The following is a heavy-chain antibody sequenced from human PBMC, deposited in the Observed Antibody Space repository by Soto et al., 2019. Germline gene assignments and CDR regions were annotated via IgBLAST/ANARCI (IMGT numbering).Heavy chain of an antibody. Sequence: QVQLQESGPGLVNPSQTLSLTCTVSGGSISSGGYYWSWIRQHPGKGLEWIGYIYYSGSTYYNPSLKSRVTISVDTSKNQFSLKLSSVTAADTAVYYCARDSEGCSGGSCYFDYWGQGTLVTVSS. D-gene: IGHD2-15*01. CDR3: ARDSEGCSGGSCYFDY. J-gene: IGHJ4*02. V-gene: IGHV4-31*03. CDR2: IYYSGST. CDR1: GGSISSGGYY.